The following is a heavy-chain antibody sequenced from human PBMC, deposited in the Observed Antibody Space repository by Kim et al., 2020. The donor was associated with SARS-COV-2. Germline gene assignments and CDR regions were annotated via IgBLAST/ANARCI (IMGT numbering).Heavy chain of an antibody. Sequence: GGSLRLSCVASGFTFGIYGMHWARQAPGKGLQWVAVISYDGSNIYYADSVKGRFTISRDNSKNTLYLQMNSVRAEDTAVYYCAKKPDDGSTWGQHGMDVWGQGTTVTVSS. J-gene: IGHJ6*02. CDR2: ISYDGSNI. CDR3: AKKPDDGSTWGQHGMDV. V-gene: IGHV3-30*18. CDR1: GFTFGIYG. D-gene: IGHD3-10*01.